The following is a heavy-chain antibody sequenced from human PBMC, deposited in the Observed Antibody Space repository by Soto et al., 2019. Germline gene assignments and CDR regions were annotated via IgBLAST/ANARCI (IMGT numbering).Heavy chain of an antibody. J-gene: IGHJ5*02. CDR2: INHSGST. Sequence: QVQLQQWGAGLLKPSETLSLTCXXXGGSFSGYYWXXXXXPPGKGLEWIGEINHSGSTNYNPSLKSRVTISVDTSKNQFSLKLSSVTAADTAVYYCARRSSGGWFDPWGQGTLVTVSS. CDR1: GGSFSGYY. V-gene: IGHV4-34*01. D-gene: IGHD6-25*01. CDR3: ARRSSGGWFDP.